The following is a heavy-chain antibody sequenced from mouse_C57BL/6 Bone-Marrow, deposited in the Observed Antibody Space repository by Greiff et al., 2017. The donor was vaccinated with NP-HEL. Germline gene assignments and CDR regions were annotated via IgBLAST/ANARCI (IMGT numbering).Heavy chain of an antibody. CDR1: GFTFSSYG. Sequence: EVTLVESGGDLVKPGGSLKLSCAASGFTFSSYGMSWVRQTPDKRLEWVATISSGGSYTYYPDSVKGRFTISRDNAKNTLYLQMSSLKSEDTAMYYCARHPFITTVVADAMDYWGQGTSVTVSS. J-gene: IGHJ4*01. CDR3: ARHPFITTVVADAMDY. V-gene: IGHV5-6*01. CDR2: ISSGGSYT. D-gene: IGHD1-1*01.